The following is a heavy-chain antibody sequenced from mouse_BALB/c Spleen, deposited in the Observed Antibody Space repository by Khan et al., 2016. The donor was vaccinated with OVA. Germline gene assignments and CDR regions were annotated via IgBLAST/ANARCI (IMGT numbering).Heavy chain of an antibody. D-gene: IGHD2-3*01. Sequence: QVQLKQSGPELVRPGVSVKISCKGSGYTFTDYAMYWVKQSHAKSLEWIGLISTYSGNTNYNQMFKGKATMTVDKSSSTAYMELARLTSEDSAIYSCARPAYDGYYDYWGQGTTLTVSS. CDR1: GYTFTDYA. CDR3: ARPAYDGYYDY. V-gene: IGHV1S137*01. CDR2: ISTYSGNT. J-gene: IGHJ2*01.